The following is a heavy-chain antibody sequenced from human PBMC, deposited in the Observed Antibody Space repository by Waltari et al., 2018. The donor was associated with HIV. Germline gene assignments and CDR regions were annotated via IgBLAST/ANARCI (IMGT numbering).Heavy chain of an antibody. CDR3: ARDLGRVVPAASNYYYYGMDV. Sequence: QLQLPESGPGLVKPSETLSLTCTVSGGSISSSSYYWGWIRQPPGKGLEWIGSIYYSGSTYYNPSLKSLVTISVDTSENQFSLKLSSVTAAYTAVYYCARDLGRVVPAASNYYYYGMDVWGQGTTVTVSS. V-gene: IGHV4-39*07. CDR1: GGSISSSSYY. D-gene: IGHD2-2*01. J-gene: IGHJ6*02. CDR2: IYYSGST.